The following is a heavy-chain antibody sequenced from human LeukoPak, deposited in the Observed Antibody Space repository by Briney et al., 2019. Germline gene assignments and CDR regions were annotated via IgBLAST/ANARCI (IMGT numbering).Heavy chain of an antibody. CDR1: GGSFSGYY. D-gene: IGHD2-8*01. Sequence: PSETLSLTCAVYGGSFSGYYWSWIRQPPGKGLEWIGEINHSGSTNYNPSLKSRVTISVDTSKNQFSLKPSSVTAADTAVYYCARVLMVYAINWFDPWGQGTLVTVSS. J-gene: IGHJ5*02. CDR2: INHSGST. V-gene: IGHV4-34*01. CDR3: ARVLMVYAINWFDP.